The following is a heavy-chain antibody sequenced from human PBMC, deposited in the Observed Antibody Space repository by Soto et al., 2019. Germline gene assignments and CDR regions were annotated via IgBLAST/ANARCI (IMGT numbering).Heavy chain of an antibody. CDR2: IDPSDSYP. D-gene: IGHD1-26*01. CDR3: ASQSPNTGSYYVLIDH. J-gene: IGHJ4*02. Sequence: GESLKISCKGSGYSFTNYYINWVRQVPGKGLEWMGKIDPSDSYPSYSPSFQGHVTISVDESTNTAYLQWSSLKASDTAMYYCASQSPNTGSYYVLIDHWGQGTQVTVSS. CDR1: GYSFTNYY. V-gene: IGHV5-10-1*01.